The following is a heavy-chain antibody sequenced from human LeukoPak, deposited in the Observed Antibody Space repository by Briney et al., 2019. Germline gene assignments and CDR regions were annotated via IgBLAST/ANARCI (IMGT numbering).Heavy chain of an antibody. CDR3: ARLGRGQLLSRIYYYYYMDV. D-gene: IGHD2-2*01. CDR1: GGSISSYY. CDR2: IYTSGST. J-gene: IGHJ6*03. V-gene: IGHV4-4*09. Sequence: PSETLSLTCTVSGGSISSYYWSWIRQPPGKELEWIGYIYTSGSTNYNPSLKSRVTISVDTSKNQFSLKLSSVTAADTAVYYCARLGRGQLLSRIYYYYYMDVWGKGTTVTVSS.